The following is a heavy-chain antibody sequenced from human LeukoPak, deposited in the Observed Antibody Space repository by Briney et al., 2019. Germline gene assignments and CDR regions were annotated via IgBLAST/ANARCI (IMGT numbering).Heavy chain of an antibody. J-gene: IGHJ4*02. Sequence: QSGGSLRLSCAASGFTFGSYAMSWVRQAPGKGLEWVSAISGSGGSTYYADSVKGRFTISRDNSKNTLYLQMNSLRAEDTAVYYCAKDGVEYCGGDCPFDYWGQGTLVTVSS. V-gene: IGHV3-23*01. CDR1: GFTFGSYA. D-gene: IGHD2-21*02. CDR3: AKDGVEYCGGDCPFDY. CDR2: ISGSGGST.